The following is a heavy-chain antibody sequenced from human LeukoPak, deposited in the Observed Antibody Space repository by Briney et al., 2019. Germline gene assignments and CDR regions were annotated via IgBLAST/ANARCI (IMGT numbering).Heavy chain of an antibody. Sequence: TGGSLRLSCAASGFTVTTTFMHWVRQAPGKGLEWVSDIHIDGNTHSAESVKGRFTISRDYSKNTLYLQMNSLRVEDTAIYYCARGEGYMIRDWGQGALVTVSP. CDR3: ARGEGYMIRD. J-gene: IGHJ4*02. D-gene: IGHD3-10*01. CDR1: GFTVTTTF. V-gene: IGHV3-66*01. CDR2: IHIDGNT.